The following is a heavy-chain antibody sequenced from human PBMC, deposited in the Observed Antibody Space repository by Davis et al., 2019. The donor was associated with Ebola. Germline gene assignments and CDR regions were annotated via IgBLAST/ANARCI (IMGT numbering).Heavy chain of an antibody. CDR3: ARESGSYYPYYFDY. V-gene: IGHV1-69*13. CDR2: IIPIFGTA. D-gene: IGHD1-26*01. CDR1: GYTFTGYY. Sequence: SVKVSCKASGYTFTGYYMHWVRQAPGQGLEWMGGIIPIFGTANYAQKFQGRVTITADESTSTAYMELSSLRSEDTAVYYCARESGSYYPYYFDYWGQGTLVTVSS. J-gene: IGHJ4*02.